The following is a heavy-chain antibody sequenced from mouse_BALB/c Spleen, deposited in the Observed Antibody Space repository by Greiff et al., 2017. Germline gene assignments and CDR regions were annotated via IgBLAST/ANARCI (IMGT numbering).Heavy chain of an antibody. Sequence: DVMLVESGGGLVQPGGSLKLSCAASGFTFSSYTMSWVRQTPEKRLEWVAYISNGGGSTYYPDTVKGRFTISRDNAKNTLYLQMSSLKSEDTAMYYCARHGGRYYAMDYWGQGTSVTVSS. CDR1: GFTFSSYT. CDR3: ARHGGRYYAMDY. CDR2: ISNGGGST. V-gene: IGHV5-12-2*01. J-gene: IGHJ4*01.